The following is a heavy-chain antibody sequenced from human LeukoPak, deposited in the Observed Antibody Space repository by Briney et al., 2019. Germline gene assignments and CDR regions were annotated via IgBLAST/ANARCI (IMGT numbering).Heavy chain of an antibody. Sequence: SETLSLTCTVSGGSISSYYWSWIRQPPGKGLEWIGYIYYSGSTSYNPSLKSRVTISVDTSSNQFSLILTSVTAADTAVYYCARGTRTGYTGYDWNYWGQGSLVTVSS. D-gene: IGHD5-12*01. CDR3: ARGTRTGYTGYDWNY. J-gene: IGHJ4*02. CDR2: IYYSGST. CDR1: GGSISSYY. V-gene: IGHV4-59*01.